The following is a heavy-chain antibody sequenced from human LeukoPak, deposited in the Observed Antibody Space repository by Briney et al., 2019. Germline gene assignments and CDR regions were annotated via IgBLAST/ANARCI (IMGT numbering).Heavy chain of an antibody. CDR2: IYSDNT. D-gene: IGHD3-10*01. CDR1: GFTVSSNY. Sequence: GGSLRLSCAASGFTVSSNYMSWVRQAPGKGLEWVSVIYSDNTHYSDSVKGRFTISRDNSKNTLYLQMNSPRAEDTAVYYCAKVPDYYGSGAPNINWFDPWGQGTLVTVSS. CDR3: AKVPDYYGSGAPNINWFDP. V-gene: IGHV3-53*01. J-gene: IGHJ5*02.